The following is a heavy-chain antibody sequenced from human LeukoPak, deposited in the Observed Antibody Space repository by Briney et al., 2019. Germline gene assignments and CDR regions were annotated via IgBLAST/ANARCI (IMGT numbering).Heavy chain of an antibody. D-gene: IGHD3-10*01. CDR2: IKSKNDGGTT. CDR1: GFTFSNAW. V-gene: IGHV3-15*01. CDR3: TTAGHHYGSHSLKYYYYYMDV. Sequence: GGSLRLSCAASGFTFSNAWMSWVRQAPGKGLEWVGRIKSKNDGGTTDYGAPVKGRFTISRDDSKNTLSLQMNGLKTEDTAVYYCTTAGHHYGSHSLKYYYYYMDVWGKGTTVTVSS. J-gene: IGHJ6*03.